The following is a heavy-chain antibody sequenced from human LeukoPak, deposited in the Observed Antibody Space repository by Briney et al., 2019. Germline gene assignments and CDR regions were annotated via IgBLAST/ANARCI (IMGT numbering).Heavy chain of an antibody. CDR3: ARDLDGVYCSGGSCPDDAFDI. Sequence: GGSLRLSCAASGFTFSSYSMNWVRQAPGKGLEWVSSISSSSSYIYYADSVKGRFTISRDNAKNSLYLQMNSLRAEDTAVYYCARDLDGVYCSGGSCPDDAFDIWGQGTMVTVSS. J-gene: IGHJ3*02. CDR2: ISSSSSYI. CDR1: GFTFSSYS. D-gene: IGHD2-15*01. V-gene: IGHV3-21*01.